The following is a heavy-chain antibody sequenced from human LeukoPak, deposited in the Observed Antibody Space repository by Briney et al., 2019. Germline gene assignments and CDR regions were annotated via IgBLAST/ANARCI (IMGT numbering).Heavy chain of an antibody. CDR1: GFTFSSYN. J-gene: IGHJ3*02. Sequence: GGSLRLSCAASGFTFSSYNMNWVRQAPGKGLEWVSYISSSSSIMYYADSVKGRFTISRDNAKNSLYLQMNSLRGEDMAVYYCARDRDIVVVPAAFGVSFDIWGQGTMVTVSS. D-gene: IGHD2-2*01. CDR2: ISSSSSIM. V-gene: IGHV3-48*01. CDR3: ARDRDIVVVPAAFGVSFDI.